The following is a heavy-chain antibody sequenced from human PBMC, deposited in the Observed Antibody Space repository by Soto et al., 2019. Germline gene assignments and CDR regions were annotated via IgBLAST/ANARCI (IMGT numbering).Heavy chain of an antibody. J-gene: IGHJ4*02. CDR2: INPNSGGT. CDR3: ARAHHRFTGPSGQYQALGY. Sequence: GASVKVSCKASGYTFTGYYMHWVRQAPGQGLEWMGWINPNSGGTNYAQKFQGWVTMTRDTSISTAYMELSRLRSDDTAVYYCARAHHRFTGPSGQYQALGYWGQGTLVTVSS. V-gene: IGHV1-2*04. CDR1: GYTFTGYY.